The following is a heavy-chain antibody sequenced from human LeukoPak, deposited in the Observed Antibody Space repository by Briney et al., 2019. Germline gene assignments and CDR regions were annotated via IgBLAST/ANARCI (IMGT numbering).Heavy chain of an antibody. Sequence: ASVKVSCKASGYTFTGYGISWVRQAPGQGLEWMGWISAYNGNTNYAQKLQGRVTMTTDTSTSTAYMELRSLRSDDTAVYYCAREGLRYFDWAQFDYWGQGTLVTVSS. V-gene: IGHV1-18*01. CDR1: GYTFTGYG. CDR3: AREGLRYFDWAQFDY. J-gene: IGHJ4*02. CDR2: ISAYNGNT. D-gene: IGHD3-9*01.